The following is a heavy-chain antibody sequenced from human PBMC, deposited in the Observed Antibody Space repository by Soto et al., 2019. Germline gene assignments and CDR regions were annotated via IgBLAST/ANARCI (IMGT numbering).Heavy chain of an antibody. CDR3: AKVHMMATRRTPFNY. Sequence: GGSLRLSCAASGFTFSSYAMTWVRQAPGKGLEWVSTIIGSGDNTYYADSVKGRFTISRDNSKNTLYLQMNSLRAEDTAVYYCAKVHMMATRRTPFNYWGQGT. V-gene: IGHV3-23*01. CDR2: IIGSGDNT. J-gene: IGHJ4*02. CDR1: GFTFSSYA. D-gene: IGHD1-26*01.